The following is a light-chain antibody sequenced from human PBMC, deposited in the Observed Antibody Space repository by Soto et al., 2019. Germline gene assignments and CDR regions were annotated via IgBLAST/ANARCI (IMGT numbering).Light chain of an antibody. CDR3: QSYDSSLRLYV. V-gene: IGLV1-40*01. J-gene: IGLJ1*01. CDR2: GNS. CDR1: SSNIGAGYD. Sequence: QSVLTQPPSVSGAPGQRVTISCTGSSSNIGAGYDVHWYQQLPGTAPKLLIYGNSNRPSGVPDRFSGSKSGTSASLAITGLQAEDEADYYCQSYDSSLRLYVFGTGTKLNVL.